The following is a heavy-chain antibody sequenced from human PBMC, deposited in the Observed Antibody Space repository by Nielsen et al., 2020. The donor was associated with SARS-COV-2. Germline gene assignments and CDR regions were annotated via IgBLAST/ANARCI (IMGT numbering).Heavy chain of an antibody. J-gene: IGHJ4*02. CDR2: IIPIFGTA. V-gene: IGHV1-69*13. CDR1: GGTFSSYA. CDR3: AMFNVEWGEGIVGEQYYFDY. Sequence: SVTVSCKASGGTFSSYAISWVRQAPGQGLEWMGGIIPIFGTANYAQNFQGRVTITADESTSTAYMELSSLRSEDTAVYYCAMFNVEWGEGIVGEQYYFDYWGQGTLVTVSS. D-gene: IGHD1-26*01.